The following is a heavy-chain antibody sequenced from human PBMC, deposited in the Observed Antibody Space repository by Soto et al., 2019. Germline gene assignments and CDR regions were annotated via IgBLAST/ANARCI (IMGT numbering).Heavy chain of an antibody. V-gene: IGHV3-30*03. D-gene: IGHD2-15*01. CDR2: ISFDGRKK. Sequence: QVQLVESGGGVVQPGRSLRLSCAASGFTFSSHGMHWVRQAPGKGLEWVAVISFDGRKKYYADSVKGRFTISRDNSKNTLDLQMNSLRGEDTSTYYCAIDEVFAVVVARDYCGMDVWGQGTTVTVSS. J-gene: IGHJ6*02. CDR1: GFTFSSHG. CDR3: AIDEVFAVVVARDYCGMDV.